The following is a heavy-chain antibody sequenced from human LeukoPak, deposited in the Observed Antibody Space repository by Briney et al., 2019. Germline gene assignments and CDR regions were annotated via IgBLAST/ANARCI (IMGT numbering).Heavy chain of an antibody. CDR1: GGTFSSYT. CDR3: ARLQIAAAGFDY. D-gene: IGHD6-13*01. CDR2: TIPIFGTA. J-gene: IGHJ4*02. Sequence: ASVKVSCKASGGTFSSYTISWVRQAPGQGLEWMGGTIPIFGTANYAQKFQGRVTITADESTSTAYMELSSLRSEDTAVYYCARLQIAAAGFDYWGQGTLVTVSS. V-gene: IGHV1-69*01.